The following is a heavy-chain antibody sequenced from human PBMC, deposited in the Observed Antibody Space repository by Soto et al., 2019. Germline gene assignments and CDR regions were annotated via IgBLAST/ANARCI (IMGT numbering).Heavy chain of an antibody. CDR1: GFTFSRYA. Sequence: QVQLVESGGGVVQPGRSLRLSCAASGFTFSRYAMHWVHQAPGKGLEWVAVISYDGSNKYYTDSVKGRFTISRDNSKNTLYLQVDSLRGDDTAMYYCSKDLAYYGSGTYYALDVWGQGTTVTVSS. V-gene: IGHV3-30*18. J-gene: IGHJ6*02. CDR2: ISYDGSNK. CDR3: SKDLAYYGSGTYYALDV. D-gene: IGHD3-10*01.